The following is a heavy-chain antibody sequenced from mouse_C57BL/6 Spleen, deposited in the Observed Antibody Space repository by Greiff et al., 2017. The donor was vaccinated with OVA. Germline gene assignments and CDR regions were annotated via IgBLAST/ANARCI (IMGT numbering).Heavy chain of an antibody. J-gene: IGHJ2*01. D-gene: IGHD2-3*01. Sequence: DVKLVESGGGLVKPGGSLKLSCAASGFTFSDYGMHWVRQAPEKGLEWVAYISSGSGTIYYADTVKGRFTISRDNAKNTLFLQMTSLRSEDTAMYYCARGDGYYVGYFDYWGQGTTLTVSS. CDR3: ARGDGYYVGYFDY. V-gene: IGHV5-17*01. CDR1: GFTFSDYG. CDR2: ISSGSGTI.